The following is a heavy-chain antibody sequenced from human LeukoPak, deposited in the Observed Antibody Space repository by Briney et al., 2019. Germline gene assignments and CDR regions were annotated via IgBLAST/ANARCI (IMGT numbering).Heavy chain of an antibody. D-gene: IGHD3-3*01. CDR2: IRYDGGNK. CDR3: AKDLEDFWSGYLFGY. Sequence: QTGGSQRLSCAASGFTFSTYGMHWVRQAPGKGLEWVTFIRYDGGNKYYADSVKGRFTISRDNSKNTLYLQMNSLRAEDTAVYYCAKDLEDFWSGYLFGYWGQGTLVTVSS. J-gene: IGHJ4*02. CDR1: GFTFSTYG. V-gene: IGHV3-30*02.